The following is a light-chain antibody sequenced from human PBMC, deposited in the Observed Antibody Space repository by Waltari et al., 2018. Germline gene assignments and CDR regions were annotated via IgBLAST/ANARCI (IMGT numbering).Light chain of an antibody. CDR1: QSVLSRSDNKNY. Sequence: DIVMTQSPDSLAVSLGERATINCTSTQSVLSRSDNKNYLAWNQQKPGQPPKLLISWASTRESGVPDRFSGSGSGTDFTLTISSLQAEDVAVYYCQQHYSDPLTFGGGTKVEIK. CDR3: QQHYSDPLT. V-gene: IGKV4-1*01. CDR2: WAS. J-gene: IGKJ4*01.